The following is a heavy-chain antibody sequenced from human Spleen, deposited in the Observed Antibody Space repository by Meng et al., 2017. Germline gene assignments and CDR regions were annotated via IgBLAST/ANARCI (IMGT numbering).Heavy chain of an antibody. CDR3: ARGPTTMAHDFDY. CDR1: GGSFSDYY. V-gene: IGHV4-34*01. Sequence: QVQLQQWGAGLLKPSETLSRPCVVSGGSFSDYYWSWIRQPPGKGLEWIGEINHSGSTNYNPSLESRATKSVDTSQNNLSLKLSSVTAADSAVYYCARGPTTMAHDFDYWGQGTLVTVSS. CDR2: INHSGST. D-gene: IGHD4-11*01. J-gene: IGHJ4*02.